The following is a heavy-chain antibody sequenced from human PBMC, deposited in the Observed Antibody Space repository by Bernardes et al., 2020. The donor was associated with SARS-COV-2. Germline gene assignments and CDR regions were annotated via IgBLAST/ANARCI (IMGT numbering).Heavy chain of an antibody. CDR3: ARGRTIFDY. V-gene: IGHV4-34*01. J-gene: IGHJ4*02. CDR1: GGSFSGYY. CDR2: INHGGST. D-gene: IGHD3-3*01. Sequence: TLSLTCAVYGGSFSGYYWSWIRQPPGKGLEWIGEINHGGSTNYNPSLKSRVTISVDTSKNQFSLKLSSVTAADTAVYYCARGRTIFDYWGQGTLVTVSS.